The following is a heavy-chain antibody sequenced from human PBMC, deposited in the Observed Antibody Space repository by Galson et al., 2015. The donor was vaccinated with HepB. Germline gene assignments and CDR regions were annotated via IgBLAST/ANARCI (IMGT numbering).Heavy chain of an antibody. CDR1: GFTFSSYA. J-gene: IGHJ4*02. Sequence: SLRLSCAASGFTFSSYAMHWVRQAPGKGLEWVAVISYDGSNTYYADSVKGRFTISRDNSKNTLYLQMNSLRAEDTAVYYCARGRYSSGCFDYWGQGTLVTVSS. CDR3: ARGRYSSGCFDY. V-gene: IGHV3-30-3*01. CDR2: ISYDGSNT. D-gene: IGHD6-25*01.